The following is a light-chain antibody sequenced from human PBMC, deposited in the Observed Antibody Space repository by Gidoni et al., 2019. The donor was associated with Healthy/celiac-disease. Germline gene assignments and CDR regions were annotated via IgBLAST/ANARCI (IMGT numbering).Light chain of an antibody. CDR2: GAS. CDR1: PSVSSN. Sequence: EIVMTQSPATLSVSPGERATLSCRASPSVSSNLAWYQKKPGQAPRLLIYGASTRATGIPDRFRGSGSGTEFTLTISSLQSEDFAVYYCQQYNNWPSGTFGQGTRLEIK. J-gene: IGKJ5*01. CDR3: QQYNNWPSGT. V-gene: IGKV3-15*01.